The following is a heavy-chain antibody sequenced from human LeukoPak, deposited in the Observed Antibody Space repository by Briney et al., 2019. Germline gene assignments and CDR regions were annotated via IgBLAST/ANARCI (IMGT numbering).Heavy chain of an antibody. CDR3: ARASGGHCDY. CDR2: INPSDGDT. Sequence: ASVKVSCKASGYTFTSYYMHWVQRVPGQGLEWMGMINPSDGDTDHAQRFQGRVTMTRDTSTNTVYMELRSLTSDDTAVYYCARASGGHCDYWGQGTLVTVSS. J-gene: IGHJ4*02. V-gene: IGHV1-46*01. CDR1: GYTFTSYY. D-gene: IGHD3-10*01.